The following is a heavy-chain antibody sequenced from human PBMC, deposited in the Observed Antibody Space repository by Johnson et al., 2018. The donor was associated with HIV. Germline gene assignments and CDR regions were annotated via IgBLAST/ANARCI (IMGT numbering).Heavy chain of an antibody. V-gene: IGHV3-13*01. D-gene: IGHD2-15*01. Sequence: VQLVESGGGLVKPGGSLRLSCAASGFSFSSYDMHWVRQATGKNLEWVSAIGVAGDTYYAGSVRGRFTISRENAKNSFYLQMNDLRVGDTDVFYCARRRQGSASYSEPFDIWGQGTMVTVSS. CDR1: GFSFSSYD. CDR2: IGVAGDT. J-gene: IGHJ3*02. CDR3: ARRRQGSASYSEPFDI.